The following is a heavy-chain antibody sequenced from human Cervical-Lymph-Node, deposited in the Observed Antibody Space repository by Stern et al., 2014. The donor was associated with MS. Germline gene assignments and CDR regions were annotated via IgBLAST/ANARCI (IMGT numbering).Heavy chain of an antibody. V-gene: IGHV1-8*03. CDR1: GYAFTNF. J-gene: IGHJ4*02. CDR2: INPNTGNA. D-gene: IGHD3-16*01. Sequence: VQLVQSGTELRKPGASVRVSCKASGYAFTNFNWVRQATGQGLEWVGWINPNTGNAGPAQKFHGRVTITTNNSITTAYMDLSNLRSEDTAIYYCTTSQGAFWGQGTLITVSS. CDR3: TTSQGAF.